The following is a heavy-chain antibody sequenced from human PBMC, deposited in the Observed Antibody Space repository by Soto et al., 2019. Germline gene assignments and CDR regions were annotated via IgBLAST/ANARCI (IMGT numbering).Heavy chain of an antibody. CDR2: IYTSASI. D-gene: IGHD6-19*01. Sequence: SETVSLTCSVSGADINTYSWTWIRQPAGKGLEWIGRIYTSASINYNPSLKGRVTLSVDTSTNQVSLRLASVTAADTAIYYCARDREAGYNFYYGMDVWGQGTTVTVSS. CDR1: GADINTYS. J-gene: IGHJ6*02. V-gene: IGHV4-4*07. CDR3: ARDREAGYNFYYGMDV.